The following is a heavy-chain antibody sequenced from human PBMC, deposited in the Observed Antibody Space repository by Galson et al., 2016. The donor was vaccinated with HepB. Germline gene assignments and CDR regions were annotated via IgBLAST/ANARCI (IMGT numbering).Heavy chain of an antibody. V-gene: IGHV4-38-2*02. CDR2: VYHTGYT. CDR1: GYSISSNYY. D-gene: IGHD1-26*01. CDR3: ARGGIVGKPYFDY. Sequence: LSLTCPVSGYSISSNYYWGWIRQPPGKGLEWIGSVYHTGYTYDNPSVKNRVTISVDTSKNQFSLKLSSVTAADTAIYYCARGGIVGKPYFDYWGQGTLVAVSS. J-gene: IGHJ4*02.